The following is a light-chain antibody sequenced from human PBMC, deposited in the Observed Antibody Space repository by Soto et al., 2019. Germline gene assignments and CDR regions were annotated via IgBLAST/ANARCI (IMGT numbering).Light chain of an antibody. CDR3: CSYAGSYDWV. V-gene: IGLV2-11*02. J-gene: IGLJ3*02. Sequence: QSVLTQPRSVSGSPGQSVTLSCTGTSSDVGGYIFVSWYQHHPGKAPKLMIYDVSTRPSGAPDRFSGSKSGNTASLTISGLQAEDEADYYCCSYAGSYDWVLGGGTK. CDR1: SSDVGGYIF. CDR2: DVS.